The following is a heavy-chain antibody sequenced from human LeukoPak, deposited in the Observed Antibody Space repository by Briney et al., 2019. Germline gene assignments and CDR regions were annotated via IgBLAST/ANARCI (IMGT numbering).Heavy chain of an antibody. D-gene: IGHD4-17*01. Sequence: QPGGSLRLSCAASGFTFSSYAMSWVRQAPGKGLEWVSAISGSGGSTYYADSVKGRFAISRDNSKNTLYLQMNSLRAEDAAVYYCAKAHLDYGGTHFDYWGQGTLVTVSS. CDR3: AKAHLDYGGTHFDY. J-gene: IGHJ4*02. CDR1: GFTFSSYA. V-gene: IGHV3-23*01. CDR2: ISGSGGST.